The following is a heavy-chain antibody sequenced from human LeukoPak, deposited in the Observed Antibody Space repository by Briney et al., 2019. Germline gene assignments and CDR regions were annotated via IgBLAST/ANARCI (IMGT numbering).Heavy chain of an antibody. J-gene: IGHJ4*02. V-gene: IGHV3-30*18. CDR2: ISYDGSNK. CDR1: GFTVSSNY. Sequence: GGSLRLSCAASGFTVSSNYMSWVRQAPGKGLEWVAVISYDGSNKYYADSVKGRFTISRDNSKNTLYLQMNSLRAEDTAVYYCAKDRGPAVAGARYVDYWGQGTLVTVSS. D-gene: IGHD6-19*01. CDR3: AKDRGPAVAGARYVDY.